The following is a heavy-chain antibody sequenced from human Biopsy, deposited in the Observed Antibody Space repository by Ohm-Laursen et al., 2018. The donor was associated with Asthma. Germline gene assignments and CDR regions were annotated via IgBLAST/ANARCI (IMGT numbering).Heavy chain of an antibody. CDR1: GYTFIGSH. CDR3: ARGQKSAGDRWFDP. V-gene: IGHV1-2*06. D-gene: IGHD6-13*01. J-gene: IGHJ5*02. Sequence: ASVKVSCKASGYTFIGSHIHWVRQAPGQGLERLGRINPNSGGTNFAQKFQGRVTMTRDTSISTAYMELSRLRSDDTAVYYCARGQKSAGDRWFDPWGQGTLVTVSS. CDR2: INPNSGGT.